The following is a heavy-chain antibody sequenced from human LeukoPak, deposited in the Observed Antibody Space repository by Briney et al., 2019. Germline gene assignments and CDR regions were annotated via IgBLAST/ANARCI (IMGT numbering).Heavy chain of an antibody. D-gene: IGHD2-21*02. J-gene: IGHJ3*02. CDR3: ARGVGYCGGDCYSEGDAFDI. CDR1: GYSFTSYW. CDR2: IYPGDSDT. Sequence: RGESLKISCKGSGYSFTSYWIGWVRQMPGKGLEWMGIIYPGDSDTRYSPSFQGQVTISADKSISTAYLQWSSLKASDTAMYYCARGVGYCGGDCYSEGDAFDIWGQGTMVTVSS. V-gene: IGHV5-51*01.